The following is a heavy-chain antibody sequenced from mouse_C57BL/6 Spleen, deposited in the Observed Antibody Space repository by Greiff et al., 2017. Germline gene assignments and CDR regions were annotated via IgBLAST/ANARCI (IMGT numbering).Heavy chain of an antibody. CDR1: GYAFSSSW. CDR3: ARGGYDYDGWYFDV. CDR2: IYPGDGDT. V-gene: IGHV1-82*01. Sequence: QVQLQQSGPELVKPGASVKISCKASGYAFSSSWMNWVKQRPGKGLEWIGRIYPGDGDTNYNGKFKGKATLTADKSSSTAYMQLSSLTSEDSAVYFCARGGYDYDGWYFDVWGTGTTVTVSS. D-gene: IGHD2-4*01. J-gene: IGHJ1*03.